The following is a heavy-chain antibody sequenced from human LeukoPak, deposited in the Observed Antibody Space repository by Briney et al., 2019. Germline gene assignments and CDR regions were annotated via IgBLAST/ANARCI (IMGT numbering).Heavy chain of an antibody. CDR3: AKGVQLWDFDY. Sequence: GRSLRLSCAASGFTFSSYAMHWVRQAPGKGLEWVAVISYDGSNKYYADSVKGRFTISRDNSKNTLYLQMNSLRAEDTAVYYCAKGVQLWDFDYWGQGTLVTVSS. J-gene: IGHJ4*02. CDR1: GFTFSSYA. V-gene: IGHV3-30*04. CDR2: ISYDGSNK. D-gene: IGHD5-18*01.